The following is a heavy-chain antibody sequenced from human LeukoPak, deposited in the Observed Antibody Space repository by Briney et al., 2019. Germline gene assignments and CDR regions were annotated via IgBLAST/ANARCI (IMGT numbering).Heavy chain of an antibody. CDR1: GYTFTGYY. CDR3: ARLRRSRLAEFDY. V-gene: IGHV1-2*02. D-gene: IGHD3-3*02. Sequence: ASVKVSCKASGYTFTGYYMHWVRQAPGQGLEWMGWINPNSGGTNYAQKFQGRVTTTRDTSISTAYMELSRLRSDDTAVYYCARLRRSRLAEFDYWGQGTLVTVSS. CDR2: INPNSGGT. J-gene: IGHJ4*02.